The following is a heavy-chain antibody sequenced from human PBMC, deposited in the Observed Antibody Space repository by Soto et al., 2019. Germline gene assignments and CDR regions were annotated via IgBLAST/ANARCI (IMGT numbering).Heavy chain of an antibody. V-gene: IGHV1-2*02. CDR3: AKAYSCGGDCYTSTYFDC. CDR1: GYTFTGYY. CDR2: INPNSGGT. Sequence: ASVKVSCKASGYTFTGYYMHWVRQAPGQGLEWMGWINPNSGGTNYAQKFQGRVTMTRDTSISTAYMELSRLRSDDTAVYYCAKAYSCGGDCYTSTYFDCWGQGTLVTVSS. J-gene: IGHJ4*02. D-gene: IGHD2-21*02.